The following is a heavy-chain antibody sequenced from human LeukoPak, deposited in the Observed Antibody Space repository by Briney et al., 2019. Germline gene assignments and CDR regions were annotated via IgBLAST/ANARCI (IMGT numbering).Heavy chain of an antibody. CDR2: INHSGST. Sequence: PSETLSLTCAVYGGSFSGYYWSWIRQPPGKGLEWIREINHSGSTNYNPSLKSRVTISVDTSKNQFSLKLSSVTAADTAVYYCARAPTLGYCSSTSCYWFDPWGQGTLVTVSS. CDR3: ARAPTLGYCSSTSCYWFDP. CDR1: GGSFSGYY. V-gene: IGHV4-34*01. D-gene: IGHD2-2*03. J-gene: IGHJ5*02.